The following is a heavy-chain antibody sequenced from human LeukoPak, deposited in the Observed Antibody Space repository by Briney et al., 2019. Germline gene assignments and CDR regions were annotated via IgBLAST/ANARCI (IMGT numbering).Heavy chain of an antibody. V-gene: IGHV3-30-3*01. J-gene: IGHJ3*02. Sequence: GGSLRLSCAASGFTFCSYAMHWVRQDPGEGLEGGAVISDDGSNKYYADSVKGRFTISRDNSKNTLYLQMNSLRAEDTAVYYCARDPARHCSGGSCDAFDIWGQGTMVTVSS. CDR3: ARDPARHCSGGSCDAFDI. CDR1: GFTFCSYA. D-gene: IGHD2-15*01. CDR2: ISDDGSNK.